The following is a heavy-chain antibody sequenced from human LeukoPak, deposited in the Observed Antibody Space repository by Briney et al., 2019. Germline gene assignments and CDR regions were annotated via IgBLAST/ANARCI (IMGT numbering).Heavy chain of an antibody. CDR3: AKNLWFGELSFWFDP. CDR1: GYTFTSYD. J-gene: IGHJ5*02. CDR2: MNPNSGNT. D-gene: IGHD3-10*01. Sequence: ASVKVSCKASGYTFTSYDINWVRQATGQGLEWMGWMNPNSGNTGYAQKFQGRVTMTRDTSISTAYMELSRLRSDDTAVYYCAKNLWFGELSFWFDPWGQGTLVTVSS. V-gene: IGHV1-8*01.